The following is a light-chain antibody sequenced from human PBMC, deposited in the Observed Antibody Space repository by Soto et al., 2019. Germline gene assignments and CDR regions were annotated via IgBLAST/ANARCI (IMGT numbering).Light chain of an antibody. Sequence: EIVLTQSPGTLSLSPGERATLSCRASQSVSSSYLAWYQQKPGQAPRLLIYGASSRATGIPDRFSGSGSGTDCTLTISRLEPEDFAVDYCQQYGSSPRTVGQGTKVEIK. V-gene: IGKV3-20*01. CDR2: GAS. J-gene: IGKJ1*01. CDR1: QSVSSSY. CDR3: QQYGSSPRT.